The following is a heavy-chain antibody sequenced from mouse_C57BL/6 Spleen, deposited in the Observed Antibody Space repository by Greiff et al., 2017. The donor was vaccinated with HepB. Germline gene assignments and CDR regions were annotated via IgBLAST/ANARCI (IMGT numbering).Heavy chain of an antibody. CDR2: IYPGSGNT. Sequence: VQLKESGAELVRPGASVKLSCKASGYTFTDYYINWVKQRPGQGLEWIARIYPGSGNTYYNEKFKGKATLTAEKSSSTAYMQLSSLTSEDSAVYFCAREEVRHWFAYWGQGTLVTVSA. CDR1: GYTFTDYY. V-gene: IGHV1-76*01. J-gene: IGHJ3*01. CDR3: AREEVRHWFAY. D-gene: IGHD2-14*01.